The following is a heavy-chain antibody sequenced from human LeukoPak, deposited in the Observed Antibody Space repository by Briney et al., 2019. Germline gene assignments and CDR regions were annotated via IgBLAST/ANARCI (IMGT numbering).Heavy chain of an antibody. V-gene: IGHV3-64*01. J-gene: IGHJ6*02. Sequence: GGSLRLSCAASGFTFSSYAMHWVRQAPGKGLEYISLISSNGVTTYYVNSVMGRFTISRDNSKNTLYLQMGSLRVEDMAAYYCARGHSTSYYHYGMDVWGQGTTVTVSS. CDR3: ARGHSTSYYHYGMDV. D-gene: IGHD6-6*01. CDR2: ISSNGVTT. CDR1: GFTFSSYA.